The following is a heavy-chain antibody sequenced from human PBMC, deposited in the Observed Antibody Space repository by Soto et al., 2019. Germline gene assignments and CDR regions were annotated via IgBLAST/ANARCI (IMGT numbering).Heavy chain of an antibody. CDR3: AKGTSSWPYFYDY. Sequence: PGGSLRLSCAASGLTFSSYSMNWVRQAPGKGLEWVSSISSSSSYIYYADSVKGRFTISRDNAKNSLYLQMNSLRAEDTAVYSCAKGTSSWPYFYDYWGQGTLVTVSS. V-gene: IGHV3-21*04. J-gene: IGHJ4*02. D-gene: IGHD6-13*01. CDR2: ISSSSSYI. CDR1: GLTFSSYS.